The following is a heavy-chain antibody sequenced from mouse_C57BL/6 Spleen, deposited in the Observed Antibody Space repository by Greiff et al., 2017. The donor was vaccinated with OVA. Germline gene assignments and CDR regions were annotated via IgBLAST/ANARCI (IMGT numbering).Heavy chain of an antibody. V-gene: IGHV5-16*01. CDR1: GFTFSDYY. J-gene: IGHJ2*01. Sequence: EVQLQESEGGLVQPGSSMKLSCTASGFTFSDYYMAWVRQVPEKGLEWVANINYDGSSTYYLDSLKSRFIISRDNAKNILYLQMSSLKSEDTATYYCARLYYYGSSSHFDYWGQGTTLTVSS. CDR2: INYDGSST. CDR3: ARLYYYGSSSHFDY. D-gene: IGHD1-1*01.